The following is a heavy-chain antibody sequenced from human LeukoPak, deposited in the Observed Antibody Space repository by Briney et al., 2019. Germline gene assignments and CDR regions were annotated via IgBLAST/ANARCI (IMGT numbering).Heavy chain of an antibody. CDR2: INSDGSST. CDR3: ARDRTQSYHDILTGYFTGDYYYGMDV. D-gene: IGHD3-9*01. V-gene: IGHV3-74*01. Sequence: GGSLRLSCAASGFTFSSYWMHWVRQAPGKGLVWVSRINSDGSSTSYADSVKGRFTISRDNAKNTLYLQMNSLRAEDTAVYYCARDRTQSYHDILTGYFTGDYYYGMDVWGQGTTVTVSS. CDR1: GFTFSSYW. J-gene: IGHJ6*02.